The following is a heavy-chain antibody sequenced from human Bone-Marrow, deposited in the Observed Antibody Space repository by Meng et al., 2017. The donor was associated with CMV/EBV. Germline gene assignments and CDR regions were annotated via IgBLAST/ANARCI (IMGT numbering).Heavy chain of an antibody. D-gene: IGHD3-10*01. CDR3: ARDVGSVTMVRGVIIRTGWFDP. CDR1: GFTFSDYN. V-gene: IGHV3-11*01. Sequence: SLKISCAASGFTFSDYNMSWIRQAPGKGLEWVSYISSSGSTIYYADSVKGRVTISRDNAKNSLYLQMNRLRAEDTAVYYCARDVGSVTMVRGVIIRTGWFDPWGQGTLVTVSS. CDR2: ISSSGSTI. J-gene: IGHJ5*02.